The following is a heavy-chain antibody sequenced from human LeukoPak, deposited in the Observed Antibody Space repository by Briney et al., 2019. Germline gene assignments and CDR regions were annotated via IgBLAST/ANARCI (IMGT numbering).Heavy chain of an antibody. V-gene: IGHV3-7*03. CDR2: IKQDGSEK. CDR3: AKGGSYLGGSYYYYMDV. J-gene: IGHJ6*03. Sequence: GGSLRLSCTASGFTFNDHAMNRVRQAPGKGLEWVANIKQDGSEKYYVDSVKGRFTISRDNSKNTLYLQMNSLRAEDTAVYYCAKGGSYLGGSYYYYMDVWGKGTTVTVSS. CDR1: GFTFNDHA. D-gene: IGHD1-26*01.